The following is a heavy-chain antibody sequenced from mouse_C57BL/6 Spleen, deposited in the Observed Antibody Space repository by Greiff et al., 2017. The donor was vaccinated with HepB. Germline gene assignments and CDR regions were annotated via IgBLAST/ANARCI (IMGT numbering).Heavy chain of an antibody. CDR2: FHPNSGST. V-gene: IGHV1-64*01. Sequence: VQLQQPGAELVKPGASVKLSCKASGYTFTSYWMHWVKQRPGQGLEWIGMFHPNSGSTNYNEKFKSKATLTVDKSSSTAYMQLSSLTSEDSAVYYCARSYYYGSRAMDYWGQGTSVTVSS. J-gene: IGHJ4*01. CDR3: ARSYYYGSRAMDY. CDR1: GYTFTSYW. D-gene: IGHD1-1*01.